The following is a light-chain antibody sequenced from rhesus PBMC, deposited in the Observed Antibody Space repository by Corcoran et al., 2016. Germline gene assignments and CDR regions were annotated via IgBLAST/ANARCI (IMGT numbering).Light chain of an antibody. CDR1: ENVNNY. Sequence: DIQMTQSPSSLSASVGDRVTITCRASENVNNYLTWYQQKPGKAPKLLNYKASTLQSGVPSRFSGSGSGTDYTFTISSRQPEDVATYYGQHGDGTPYSFGQGTKVEIK. CDR3: QHGDGTPYS. CDR2: KAS. J-gene: IGKJ2*01. V-gene: IGKV1-74*01.